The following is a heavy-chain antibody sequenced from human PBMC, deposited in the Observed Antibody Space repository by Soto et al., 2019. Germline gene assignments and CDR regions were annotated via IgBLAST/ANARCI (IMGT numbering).Heavy chain of an antibody. CDR2: IYWDDDQ. D-gene: IGHD2-2*01. CDR3: ARAYGATSWPTDAFDV. Sequence: QITLKESGPTLVKPTQTLTLTCTFSGFSLSTDGVGVGWIRQPPGKALEWLALIYWDDDQRYSPSLKTRLTITKDTSKNQVVLTMTNMDPVDTATYYCARAYGATSWPTDAFDVWGQGTVVTVSS. V-gene: IGHV2-5*02. J-gene: IGHJ3*01. CDR1: GFSLSTDGVG.